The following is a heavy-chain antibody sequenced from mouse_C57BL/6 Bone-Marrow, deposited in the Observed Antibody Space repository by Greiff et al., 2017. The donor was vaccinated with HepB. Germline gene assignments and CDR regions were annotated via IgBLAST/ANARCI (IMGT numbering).Heavy chain of an antibody. CDR3: TRFGFVNCVLDY. Sequence: EVKVVEPGTVLARPGASVKMSCKTSGYTFTSYWMHWVKQRPGQGLEWIGAIYPGNSDTSYNQKFKGKAKLTAVTSSSTAYMELSSLTHVDSAVYYCTRFGFVNCVLDYWGQGTTLTVSS. J-gene: IGHJ2*01. V-gene: IGHV1-5*01. D-gene: IGHD4-1*01. CDR2: IYPGNSDT. CDR1: GYTFTSYW.